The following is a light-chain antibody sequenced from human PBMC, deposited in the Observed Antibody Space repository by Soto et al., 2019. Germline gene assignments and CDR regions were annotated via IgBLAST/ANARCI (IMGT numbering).Light chain of an antibody. Sequence: EIVLTQSPGTLSLSPGERATLSCRASQSVTKNYLAWYQQKPGQAPRLLIDDASRRATCIPDRFSGSGSGTDFTLTISRLEPEDFAVYYCQQCARSPLTFGQVTKVEIK. CDR2: DAS. J-gene: IGKJ1*01. V-gene: IGKV3-20*01. CDR3: QQCARSPLT. CDR1: QSVTKNY.